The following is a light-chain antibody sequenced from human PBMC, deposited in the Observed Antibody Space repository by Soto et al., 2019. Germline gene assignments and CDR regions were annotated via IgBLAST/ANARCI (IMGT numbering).Light chain of an antibody. Sequence: DIQMTQSPSTLSASVGDRVTITCRASQSISSWLAWYQQKPGKAPKLLIYKASTLQSGVPSRFSGSGSGTEFTIAISSLQHDDSATYYCQQYNDNWTFGQGTKVEIK. CDR3: QQYNDNWT. V-gene: IGKV1-5*03. J-gene: IGKJ1*01. CDR2: KAS. CDR1: QSISSW.